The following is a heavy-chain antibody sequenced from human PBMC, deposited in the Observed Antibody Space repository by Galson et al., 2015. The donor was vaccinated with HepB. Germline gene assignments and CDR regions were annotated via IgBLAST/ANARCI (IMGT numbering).Heavy chain of an antibody. Sequence: SLRLSCAASGFTFSSYAMHWVRQAPGKGLEYVSAISSNGGSTYYADSVKGRFTISRDNSKNTLYLQMSSLRAEDTAVYYCVKGTGFSKNFDYWGQGTLVTVSS. V-gene: IGHV3-64D*06. CDR1: GFTFSSYA. J-gene: IGHJ4*02. CDR3: VKGTGFSKNFDY. D-gene: IGHD1-14*01. CDR2: ISSNGGST.